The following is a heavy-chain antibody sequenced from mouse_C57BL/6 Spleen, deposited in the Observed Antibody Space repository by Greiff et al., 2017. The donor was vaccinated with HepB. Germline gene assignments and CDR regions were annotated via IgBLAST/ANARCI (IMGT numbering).Heavy chain of an antibody. D-gene: IGHD4-1*01. CDR1: GYTFTSYW. Sequence: QVQLQQPGAELVMPGASVKLSCKASGYTFTSYWMHWVKQRPGQGLEWIGEIDPSDSYTNYNQKFKGKSTLTVDKSSSTAYMQLSSLTSEDSAVYYCAAGSNYWYFDVWGTGTTVTVSS. CDR2: IDPSDSYT. J-gene: IGHJ1*03. V-gene: IGHV1-69*01. CDR3: AAGSNYWYFDV.